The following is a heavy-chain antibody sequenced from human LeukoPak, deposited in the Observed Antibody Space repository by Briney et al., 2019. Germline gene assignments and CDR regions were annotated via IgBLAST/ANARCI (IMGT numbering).Heavy chain of an antibody. CDR2: ISAYNGNT. CDR1: GYTFTSYG. V-gene: IGHV1-18*01. CDR3: ASGSIVVVPAAMRAYYYYYGMDV. J-gene: IGHJ6*02. Sequence: SVKVSCKASGYTFTSYGISWVRQAPGQGLEWMGWISAYNGNTNYAQKLQGRVTMTTDTSTSTAYMELSSLRSEDTAVYYCASGSIVVVPAAMRAYYYYYGMDVWGQGTTVTVSS. D-gene: IGHD2-2*01.